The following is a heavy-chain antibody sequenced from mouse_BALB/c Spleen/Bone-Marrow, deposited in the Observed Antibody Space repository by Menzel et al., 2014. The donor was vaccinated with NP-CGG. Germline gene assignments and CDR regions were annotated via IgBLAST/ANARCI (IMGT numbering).Heavy chain of an antibody. CDR2: IRNKAYGYTT. Sequence: EVKVVDSGGGLVQPGGSLILSCTTSGFTSTDYYMSWVRQPPGKALEWLAFIRNKAYGYTTEYSASVRGRFTISRDNSQSILYLQMNTLRAEDSATYYCARFPMDYWGQGTSVTVSS. V-gene: IGHV7-3*02. CDR1: GFTSTDYY. J-gene: IGHJ4*01. CDR3: ARFPMDY.